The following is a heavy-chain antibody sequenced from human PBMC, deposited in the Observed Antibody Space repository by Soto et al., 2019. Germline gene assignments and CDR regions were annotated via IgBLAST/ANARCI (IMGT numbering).Heavy chain of an antibody. CDR3: AKDQRIVVVVAALDY. J-gene: IGHJ4*02. D-gene: IGHD2-15*01. Sequence: QVQLVESGGGVVQPGRSLRLSCAASGFTFSSYGMHWVRQAPGKGLEWVAVISYDGSNKYYADSVKGRFTISRDNSKNTLYLQMNSLRAEDTAEYYCAKDQRIVVVVAALDYWGQGTLVTVSS. CDR1: GFTFSSYG. V-gene: IGHV3-30*18. CDR2: ISYDGSNK.